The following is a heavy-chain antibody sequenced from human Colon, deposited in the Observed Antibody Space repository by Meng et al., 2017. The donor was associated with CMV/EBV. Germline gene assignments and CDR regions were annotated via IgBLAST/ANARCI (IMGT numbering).Heavy chain of an antibody. V-gene: IGHV3-21*03. Sequence: GGSLRLSCAASGFSFSAYSMNWVRQAPGKGLEWVSSISSSSSYIYYADSVKGRFTISRDNAKNSLYLQMNSLRAEDTAVYYCARESQGLVPTTYFDYWGRGTLVTVSS. CDR3: ARESQGLVPTTYFDY. CDR2: ISSSSSYI. D-gene: IGHD6-19*01. CDR1: GFSFSAYS. J-gene: IGHJ4*02.